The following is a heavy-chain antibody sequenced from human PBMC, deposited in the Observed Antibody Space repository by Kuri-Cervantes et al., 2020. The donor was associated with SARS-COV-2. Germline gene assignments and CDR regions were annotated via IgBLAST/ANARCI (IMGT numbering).Heavy chain of an antibody. Sequence: KVSCKASGGTFSSYAISWVRQMPGKGLEWMGRIDPSDSYTNYSPSFQGHVTISADKSISTAYLQWSSLKASDTAMYYCARRNGYNQDYWGQGTLVTVSS. CDR1: GGTFSSYA. V-gene: IGHV5-10-1*01. CDR2: IDPSDSYT. CDR3: ARRNGYNQDY. J-gene: IGHJ4*02. D-gene: IGHD5-24*01.